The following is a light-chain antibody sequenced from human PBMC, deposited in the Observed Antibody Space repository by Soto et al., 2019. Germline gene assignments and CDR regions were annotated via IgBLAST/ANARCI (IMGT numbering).Light chain of an antibody. V-gene: IGKV1-39*01. Sequence: DIKMTQSPSSLSASVGDTVTITCRASQSISSHLNWYQQKPGKAPNLLIYAASSLYSGAPSRFSGSGSGTDFTLTISSLQPEDFAAYYWQQSYTTPCTFGQGTKLEI. J-gene: IGKJ2*02. CDR1: QSISSH. CDR2: AAS. CDR3: QQSYTTPCT.